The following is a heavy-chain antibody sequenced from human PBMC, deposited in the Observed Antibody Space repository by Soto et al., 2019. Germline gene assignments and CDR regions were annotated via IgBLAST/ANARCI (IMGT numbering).Heavy chain of an antibody. Sequence: ASVKVPCKVSGYTLNELSMQWVRPAPGKGLEWMGGFDPEDGETIYAQKFQGRVTMTEDTSTDTAYMELSSLRSEDTAVYYCATDHIVVVVADMTAFDIWGQGTMVTVSS. CDR1: GYTLNELS. D-gene: IGHD2-15*01. V-gene: IGHV1-24*01. CDR3: ATDHIVVVVADMTAFDI. J-gene: IGHJ3*02. CDR2: FDPEDGET.